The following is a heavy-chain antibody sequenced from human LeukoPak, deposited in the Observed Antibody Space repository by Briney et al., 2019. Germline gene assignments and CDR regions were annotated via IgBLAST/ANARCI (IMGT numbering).Heavy chain of an antibody. CDR3: AQMTPAGVYFDWLNYYYMDV. Sequence: GRSLRLSCAASGFTFSSYAMHWVRQAPGKGLEWVAVISYDGSNKYYADSVKGRFTISRDNSKNTLYLQMNSLRAEDTAVYYCAQMTPAGVYFDWLNYYYMDVWGKGTTVTVSS. V-gene: IGHV3-30*04. CDR1: GFTFSSYA. J-gene: IGHJ6*03. CDR2: ISYDGSNK. D-gene: IGHD3-9*01.